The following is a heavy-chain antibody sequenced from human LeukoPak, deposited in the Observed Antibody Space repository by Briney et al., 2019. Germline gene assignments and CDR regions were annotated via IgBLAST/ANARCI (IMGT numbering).Heavy chain of an antibody. D-gene: IGHD6-13*01. CDR3: AKDSSSWSAFDY. J-gene: IGHJ4*02. CDR1: GFTFDDYA. CDR2: ISWNSGSI. V-gene: IGHV3-9*01. Sequence: TGGSLRLSCAASGFTFDDYAMHWVRQAPGKGLEWVSGISWNSGSIGYADSVKGRFTISRDNAKNSLYLQMNSLRAEDTALYYCAKDSSSWSAFDYWGQGTLVTVSS.